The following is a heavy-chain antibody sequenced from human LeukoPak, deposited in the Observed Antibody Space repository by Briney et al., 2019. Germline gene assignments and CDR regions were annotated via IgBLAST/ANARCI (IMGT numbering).Heavy chain of an antibody. CDR3: AKDRIVVVTARFSYGMDV. Sequence: GGSLRLPCVASGFTFSGYWMSWVRQAPGKGLEWVANIMKDGGTKKYVDSVKGRFTISRDNAKNSLYLQMNSLRAEDTAVYYCAKDRIVVVTARFSYGMDVWGQGTTVTVSS. CDR2: IMKDGGTK. J-gene: IGHJ6*02. D-gene: IGHD2-21*02. CDR1: GFTFSGYW. V-gene: IGHV3-7*01.